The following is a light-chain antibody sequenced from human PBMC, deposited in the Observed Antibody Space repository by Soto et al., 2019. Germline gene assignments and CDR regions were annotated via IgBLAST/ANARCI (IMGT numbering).Light chain of an antibody. J-gene: IGLJ1*01. CDR3: SSYTTRSTFDV. Sequence: QSALTQPRSVSGSPGQSVTISCTGTSSDVGTYNYVSWYQQHPGKAPKLIIYEVTNRPSGVSNRFSGSKSGNTASLTISGLRAEDEADYYCSSYTTRSTFDVFGTGTKGTVL. V-gene: IGLV2-14*01. CDR2: EVT. CDR1: SSDVGTYNY.